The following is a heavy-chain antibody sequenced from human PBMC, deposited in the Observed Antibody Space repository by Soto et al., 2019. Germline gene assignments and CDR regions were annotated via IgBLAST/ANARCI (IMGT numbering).Heavy chain of an antibody. D-gene: IGHD2-21*01. CDR1: GYIFVNYG. V-gene: IGHV1-18*01. Sequence: QVQLVQSGDEVRKPGSSVKVSCKASGYIFVNYGIAWVRQAPGQGLGWLGWISPYSGNTHYASKVQGRHTMTTETSTSTVWMDLGSATSAGTAVYFCAMVKNHVTPTPQDVGGQGTTVTVSS. J-gene: IGHJ6*02. CDR3: AMVKNHVTPTPQDV. CDR2: ISPYSGNT.